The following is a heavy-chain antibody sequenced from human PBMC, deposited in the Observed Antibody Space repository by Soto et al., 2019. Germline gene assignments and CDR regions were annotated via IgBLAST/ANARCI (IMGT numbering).Heavy chain of an antibody. CDR1: GFTFSNYA. CDR3: ARRDGYNSDY. Sequence: EVQLVESGGGLVQPGGSLRLSCAASGFTFSNYAMHWVRQAPGKGLEYVSAISSHGDSTYYANSVKGRFTISRDNSKNTLYLQIGSLRTEDMAVYYCARRDGYNSDYWGQGTLVTVSS. V-gene: IGHV3-64*01. CDR2: ISSHGDST. J-gene: IGHJ4*02. D-gene: IGHD5-12*01.